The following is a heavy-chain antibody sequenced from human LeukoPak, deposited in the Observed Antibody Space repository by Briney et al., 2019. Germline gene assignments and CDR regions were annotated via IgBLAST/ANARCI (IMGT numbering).Heavy chain of an antibody. CDR2: MRRDGNEI. D-gene: IGHD3-22*01. J-gene: IGHJ5*02. Sequence: GGSLRLSCSASGFTFSTYWMSWVRQAPGKGLEWVANMRRDGNEIYYLDSVRGRFTISRDNAKNSLYLQMNSLSAEDTALYYCARDLGYYDSSGYYPQTWGQGTLVTVSS. CDR3: ARDLGYYDSSGYYPQT. V-gene: IGHV3-7*03. CDR1: GFTFSTYW.